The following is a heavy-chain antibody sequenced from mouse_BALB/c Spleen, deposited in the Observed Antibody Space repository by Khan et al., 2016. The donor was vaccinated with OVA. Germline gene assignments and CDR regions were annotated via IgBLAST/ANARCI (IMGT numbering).Heavy chain of an antibody. CDR2: ISSSGST. J-gene: IGHJ4*01. Sequence: EVQLVESGPGLVKPSQSLSLTCTVTGYSITSDYAWNWIRQFPGNKLEWMGYISSSGSTNYNPALKSRISITRDTSKNQFFLQLNSVTTEDTATGGWAGDCSRYNDAMDYWGKGHSVTVSS. CDR3: AGDCSRYNDAMDY. D-gene: IGHD1-3*01. V-gene: IGHV3-2*02. CDR1: GYSITSDYA.